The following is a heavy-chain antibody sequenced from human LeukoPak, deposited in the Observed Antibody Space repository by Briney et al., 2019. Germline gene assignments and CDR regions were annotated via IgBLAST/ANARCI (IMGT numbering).Heavy chain of an antibody. J-gene: IGHJ4*02. D-gene: IGHD3-22*01. CDR2: IHSSGST. CDR3: ARDRLNRSPLSDSSGYYFDY. V-gene: IGHV4-4*02. Sequence: SETPSLTCAVSGGSISSSNWWSWVRQPPGKGLEWVGSIHSSGSTYYNLSLKSRVTISVDTSKNQFSLKLSSVTAADTAVYYCARDRLNRSPLSDSSGYYFDYWGQGTLVTVSS. CDR1: GGSISSSNW.